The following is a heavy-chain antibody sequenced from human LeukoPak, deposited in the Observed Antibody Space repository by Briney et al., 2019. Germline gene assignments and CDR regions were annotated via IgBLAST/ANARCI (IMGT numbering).Heavy chain of an antibody. Sequence: GGSLRLSCATSGFTFSSYSMNWVRQAPGKGLEWVSSISSSSSYIYYADSVKGRFTISRDNAKNSLYLQMNSLRAEDTAVYYCARDEGYCSGGSCKPPPVYWGQGTLVTVSS. CDR2: ISSSSSYI. D-gene: IGHD2-15*01. CDR3: ARDEGYCSGGSCKPPPVY. J-gene: IGHJ4*02. V-gene: IGHV3-21*01. CDR1: GFTFSSYS.